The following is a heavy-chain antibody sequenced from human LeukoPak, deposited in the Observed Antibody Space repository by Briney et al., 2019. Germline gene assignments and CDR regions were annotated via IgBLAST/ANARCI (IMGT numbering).Heavy chain of an antibody. CDR3: ARDAPTYCSGGSCYFYFGDY. V-gene: IGHV1-18*01. Sequence: ASVKVSCKASGYTFTSYGISWVRQAPGQRLEWMGWISAYNGNTNYAQKLQGRVTMTTDTSTSTAYMELRSLRSDDTAVYYCARDAPTYCSGGSCYFYFGDYWGQGTLVTVSS. CDR2: ISAYNGNT. CDR1: GYTFTSYG. J-gene: IGHJ4*02. D-gene: IGHD2-15*01.